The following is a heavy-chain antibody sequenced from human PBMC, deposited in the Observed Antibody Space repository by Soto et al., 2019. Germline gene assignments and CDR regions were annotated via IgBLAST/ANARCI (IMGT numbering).Heavy chain of an antibody. V-gene: IGHV3-30-3*01. J-gene: IGHJ6*02. Sequence: QVQLVESGGGVVQPGRSLRLSCAASGFTFSSYAMHWVRQAPGKGLEWVAIISYDGSNKYYADSVKGRFTISRDNSKNPLYLQMNSLRAEDTAVYYCARGGLRVLEWLAYGMDVWGQGTTVTVSS. CDR1: GFTFSSYA. CDR2: ISYDGSNK. D-gene: IGHD3-3*01. CDR3: ARGGLRVLEWLAYGMDV.